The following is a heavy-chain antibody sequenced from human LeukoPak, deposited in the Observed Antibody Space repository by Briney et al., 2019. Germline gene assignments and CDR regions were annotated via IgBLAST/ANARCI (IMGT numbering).Heavy chain of an antibody. CDR2: IYYSGST. J-gene: IGHJ4*02. D-gene: IGHD3-22*01. CDR3: ARHTTVTDSSLFDY. CDR1: GGSISSYY. V-gene: IGHV4-59*08. Sequence: SETLSLTCTVSGGSISSYYWSWIRQPPGKGLEWIGYIYYSGSTNYNPSLKSRVTISVDTSKNQFSLKLSSVTAADTAVYYYARHTTVTDSSLFDYWGQGTLVTVSS.